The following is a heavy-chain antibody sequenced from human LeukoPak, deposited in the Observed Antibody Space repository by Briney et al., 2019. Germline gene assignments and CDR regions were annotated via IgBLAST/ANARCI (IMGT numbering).Heavy chain of an antibody. V-gene: IGHV4-39*01. CDR1: GGSISSSSYY. J-gene: IGHJ4*02. D-gene: IGHD3-9*01. CDR3: ARQGYDILTGHYYFDY. Sequence: PSETLSLTCTVSGGSISSSSYYWGWIRQPPGKGLEWIGSIYYSGSTYYNPSLKSRVTISVDTSKNQFSLKLSSVTAADTAVYYRARQGYDILTGHYYFDYWGQGTLVTVSS. CDR2: IYYSGST.